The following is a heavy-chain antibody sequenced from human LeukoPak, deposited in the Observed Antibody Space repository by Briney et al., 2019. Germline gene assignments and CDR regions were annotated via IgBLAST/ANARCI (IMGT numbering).Heavy chain of an antibody. Sequence: GGSLRLSCADSGFTVSSNYMRWVRQAPGKGLEWVSVIYSGGSTHYADSVKGRFTISRDNAKNSLYLQMNSLRAEDTAVYYCARDPQGYSSSWFDYWGQGTLVTVSS. CDR3: ARDPQGYSSSWFDY. CDR1: GFTVSSNY. V-gene: IGHV3-66*01. D-gene: IGHD6-13*01. J-gene: IGHJ4*02. CDR2: IYSGGST.